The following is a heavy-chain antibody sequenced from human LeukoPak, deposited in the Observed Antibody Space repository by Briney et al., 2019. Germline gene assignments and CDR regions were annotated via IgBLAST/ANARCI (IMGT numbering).Heavy chain of an antibody. CDR3: ARHGHHGDHDY. D-gene: IGHD2-21*02. CDR2: IYYSGST. J-gene: IGHJ4*02. CDR1: GGSISSSSYC. Sequence: SETLSLTCTLSGGSISSSSYCWGWIRLPPGKGLEWIGSIYYSGSTYYNPSLKSRVTISVDTSKNQFSLKLTSVTAADTAVYYCARHGHHGDHDYWGQGTLVTVSS. V-gene: IGHV4-39*01.